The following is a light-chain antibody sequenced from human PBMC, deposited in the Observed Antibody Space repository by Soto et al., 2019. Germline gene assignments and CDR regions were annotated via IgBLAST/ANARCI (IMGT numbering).Light chain of an antibody. CDR2: EVN. V-gene: IGLV2-8*01. J-gene: IGLJ3*02. CDR3: SSYAGSNKV. CDR1: SSDVGGYNN. Sequence: QSALTQPPSASGSPGQSVTISCTGTSSDVGGYNNVSWYQQHPGKAPKLVIYEVNKRPSGVPDRFSGSKSGNTASLTVSGLQAEDEADYYCSSYAGSNKVFGGGTQRTVL.